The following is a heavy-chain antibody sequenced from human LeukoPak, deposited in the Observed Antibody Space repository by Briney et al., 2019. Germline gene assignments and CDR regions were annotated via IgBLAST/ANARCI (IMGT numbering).Heavy chain of an antibody. CDR1: GGTFSSYA. J-gene: IGHJ4*02. V-gene: IGHV1-69*06. D-gene: IGHD3-9*01. CDR2: IIPSFGTA. Sequence: ASVKVSCKASGGTFSSYAISWVRQAPGQGLEWMGGIIPSFGTANYAQKFQGRVTITADKSTSTAYMELSSLRSEDTAVYYCATRYYAILTGYYEEYYFDYWGQGTLVTVSS. CDR3: ATRYYAILTGYYEEYYFDY.